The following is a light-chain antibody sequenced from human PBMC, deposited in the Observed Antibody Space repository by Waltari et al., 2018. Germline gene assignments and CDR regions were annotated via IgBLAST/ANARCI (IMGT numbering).Light chain of an antibody. CDR2: DGN. V-gene: IGLV2-23*01. J-gene: IGLJ1*01. Sequence: QPALTQPAFVSGSPGQSITISCTGISGDAGSFNLVSGYQQHPGRAPKPILYDGNKRPSGFSRRFSGSKSGYTASLTISGLQAEDEADCPCCSKARGGTSFDVGSGTTVVVL. CDR3: CSKARGGTSFD. CDR1: SGDAGSFNL.